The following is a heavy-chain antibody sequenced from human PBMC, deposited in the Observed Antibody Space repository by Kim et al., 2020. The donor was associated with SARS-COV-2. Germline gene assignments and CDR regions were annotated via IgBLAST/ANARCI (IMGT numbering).Heavy chain of an antibody. CDR3: ARSGYTYGFDY. J-gene: IGHJ4*02. Sequence: KYYVDSVKGRFTISRDNAKNSLYLQMNSLRAEDTAVNYCARSGYTYGFDYWGQGTLVTVSS. CDR2: K. V-gene: IGHV3-7*01. D-gene: IGHD5-18*01.